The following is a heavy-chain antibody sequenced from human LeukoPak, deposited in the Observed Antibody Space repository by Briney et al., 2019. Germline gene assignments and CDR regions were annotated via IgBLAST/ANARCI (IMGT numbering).Heavy chain of an antibody. V-gene: IGHV3-11*04. CDR3: ARAGPSSSWHQFDY. D-gene: IGHD6-13*01. CDR2: ISSSGSTI. Sequence: GGSLRLSCAASGFTFSDYYMSWIRQAPGKGLEWVSYISSSGSTIYYADSVKGRFTISRDNAKNSLYLQMNSLRVEDTAVYYCARAGPSSSWHQFDYWGQGTLVTVSS. J-gene: IGHJ4*02. CDR1: GFTFSDYY.